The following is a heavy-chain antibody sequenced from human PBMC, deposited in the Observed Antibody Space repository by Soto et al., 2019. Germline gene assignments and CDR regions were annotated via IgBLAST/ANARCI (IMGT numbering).Heavy chain of an antibody. CDR1: GYTFTSYY. V-gene: IGHV1-46*03. J-gene: IGHJ6*02. D-gene: IGHD6-13*01. Sequence: QVQLVQSGAEVKKPGASVKVSCKASGYTFTSYYMHWVRQAPGQGLEWMGIINPSGGSTSYAQKCQGRVTRTRDTSTSTGYMELSSLRSEDTAVYYCARERYLFIAAAGTGYYGMDVWGQGTTVTVSS. CDR2: INPSGGST. CDR3: ARERYLFIAAAGTGYYGMDV.